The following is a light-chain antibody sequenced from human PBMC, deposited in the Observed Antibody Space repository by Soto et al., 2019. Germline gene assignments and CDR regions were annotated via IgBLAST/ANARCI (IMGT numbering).Light chain of an antibody. J-gene: IGKJ3*01. V-gene: IGKV3-11*01. CDR3: QQRNIGLT. Sequence: EIVLTQSPATLSLSPGERATLSCRASQSVSSYLAWYQQKPGQAPRLLIYDASNRASGIPARFSGSWSETDFTLTISSLEPEDFAVYYCQQRNIGLTFGPGNKVHLK. CDR1: QSVSSY. CDR2: DAS.